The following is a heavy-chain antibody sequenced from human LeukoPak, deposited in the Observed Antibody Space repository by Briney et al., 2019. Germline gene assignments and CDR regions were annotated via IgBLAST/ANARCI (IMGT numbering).Heavy chain of an antibody. CDR2: INWNGGST. V-gene: IGHV3-20*04. D-gene: IGHD5-12*01. Sequence: RTGGSLRLSCAASGFTFSSYAMSWVRQAPGKGLEWVSGINWNGGSTGYADSVKGRFTISRDNAKNSQYLQMNSLRAEDTALYYCARALRVATMYDAFDIWGHGTMVTVSS. CDR3: ARALRVATMYDAFDI. CDR1: GFTFSSYA. J-gene: IGHJ3*02.